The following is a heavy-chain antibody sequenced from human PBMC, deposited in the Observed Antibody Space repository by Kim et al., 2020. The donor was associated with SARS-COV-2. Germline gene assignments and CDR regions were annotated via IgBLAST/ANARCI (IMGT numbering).Heavy chain of an antibody. J-gene: IGHJ4*02. V-gene: IGHV3-7*01. D-gene: IGHD2-21*02. Sequence: GGSLRLSCAGSGFSFGTYWMSWVRQAPGKGLEWVANIREDGGDQYYVDSVKGRFTISRDNAKNSLYLQINSLRAEDTAVYHCARHSYCSGNCFLWLDYWGQGTLVTVSS. CDR3: ARHSYCSGNCFLWLDY. CDR2: IREDGGDQ. CDR1: GFSFGTYW.